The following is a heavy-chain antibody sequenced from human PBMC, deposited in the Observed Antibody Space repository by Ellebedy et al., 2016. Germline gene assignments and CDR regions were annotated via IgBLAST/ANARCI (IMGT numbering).Heavy chain of an antibody. Sequence: GSLRLSXTVSGGSISSYYWSWIRQPPGKGLEWIGYIYYSGSTNYNPSLKSRVTISVDRSKNQFSLKLSSVTAADTAVYYCARGRWFGLKDYWGQGTLVTVSS. CDR2: IYYSGST. D-gene: IGHD3-10*01. V-gene: IGHV4-59*12. CDR1: GGSISSYY. CDR3: ARGRWFGLKDY. J-gene: IGHJ4*02.